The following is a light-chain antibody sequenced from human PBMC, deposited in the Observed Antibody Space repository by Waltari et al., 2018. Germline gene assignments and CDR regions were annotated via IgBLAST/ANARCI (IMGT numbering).Light chain of an antibody. CDR1: HSIRNN. CDR2: GAS. J-gene: IGKJ1*01. V-gene: IGKV3-15*01. CDR3: QQFNTLWT. Sequence: EIVLIQSPATLSVSPGERATLFCRASHSIRNNLAWYQQKPGQAPRLLIYGASTRATGIPARFSGSGSGTEFTLTISSLQSEDFAVYYCQQFNTLWTFGQGTKVEFK.